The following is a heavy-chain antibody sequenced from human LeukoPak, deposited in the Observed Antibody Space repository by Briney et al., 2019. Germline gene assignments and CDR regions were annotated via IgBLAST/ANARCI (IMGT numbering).Heavy chain of an antibody. J-gene: IGHJ4*02. CDR1: GFTLGTPW. CDR2: INRDGSKI. Sequence: PGGSLRLSCAASGFTLGTPWMTWVRQAPGKGLEWVANINRDGSKIDYLDSVKGRFIISRDSAKNALYLQMSSLRADDTAVYYCARGGLTAGFDFWGQGTLVTVSS. CDR3: ARGGLTAGFDF. D-gene: IGHD2-15*01. V-gene: IGHV3-7*01.